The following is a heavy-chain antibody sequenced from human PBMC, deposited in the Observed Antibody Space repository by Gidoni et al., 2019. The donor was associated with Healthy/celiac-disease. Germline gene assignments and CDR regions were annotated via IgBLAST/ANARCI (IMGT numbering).Heavy chain of an antibody. J-gene: IGHJ4*02. CDR3: ANAGLDYCSSTSCYRSEV. D-gene: IGHD2-2*02. V-gene: IGHV4-4*02. CDR1: GGSISSSNW. Sequence: QVQLQESGPGLVKPSGTLSLTCAVSGGSISSSNWWSWVRQPPGKGLEWIGEIYHSGSTNYNPSLKSRVTISVDKSKNQFSLKLSSVTAADTAVYYCANAGLDYCSSTSCYRSEVWGQGTLVTVSS. CDR2: IYHSGST.